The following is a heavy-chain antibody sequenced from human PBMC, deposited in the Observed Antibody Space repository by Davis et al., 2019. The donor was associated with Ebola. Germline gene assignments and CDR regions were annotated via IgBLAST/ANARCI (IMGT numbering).Heavy chain of an antibody. V-gene: IGHV4-39*07. CDR3: AREPVGIAAAGTLLAWFDP. CDR1: GGSISSGDYY. Sequence: PSETLSLTCTVSGGSISSGDYYWSWIRQPPGKGLEWIGEIYHSGSTNYNPSLKSRVTISVDKSKNQFSLKLSSVTAADTAVYYCAREPVGIAAAGTLLAWFDPWGQGTLVTVSS. J-gene: IGHJ5*02. CDR2: IYHSGST. D-gene: IGHD6-13*01.